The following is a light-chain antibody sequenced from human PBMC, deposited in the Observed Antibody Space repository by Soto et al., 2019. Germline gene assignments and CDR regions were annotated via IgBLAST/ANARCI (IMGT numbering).Light chain of an antibody. CDR1: QSVTSNY. V-gene: IGKV3D-20*02. Sequence: EIVLTQSPGTLSLSPGERATLSCRVSQSVTSNYIAWYQQKPGQAPRLLIYGASTRATGIPARFSGSGSGTDFTLTISRLEPEDFAVYYCQHRSNWPLTFGGGTKVDI. CDR2: GAS. J-gene: IGKJ4*01. CDR3: QHRSNWPLT.